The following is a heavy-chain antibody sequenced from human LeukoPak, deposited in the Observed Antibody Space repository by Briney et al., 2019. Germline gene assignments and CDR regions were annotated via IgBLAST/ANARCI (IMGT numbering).Heavy chain of an antibody. CDR2: ISSSSSYI. J-gene: IGHJ4*02. CDR3: ARAYYDILTGYPIFDY. Sequence: GGSLRLSCAASGFTFSSYSMNWVRQAPGKGLEWVSSISSSSSYIYYADSVKGRFTISRDNAKNSLYLQMNSLRAEDSAVYYCARAYYDILTGYPIFDYWGQGTLVTVSS. CDR1: GFTFSSYS. V-gene: IGHV3-21*01. D-gene: IGHD3-9*01.